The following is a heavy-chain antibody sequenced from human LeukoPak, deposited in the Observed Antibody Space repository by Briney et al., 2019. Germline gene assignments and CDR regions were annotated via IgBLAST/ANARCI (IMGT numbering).Heavy chain of an antibody. CDR1: GFTFSSYA. V-gene: IGHV3-23*01. Sequence: GGSLRLSCAASGFTFSSYATSWVRQAPGKGLEWVSAISGSGGSTYYADSVKGRFTISRDNSKNTLYLQMNSLRAEDTAVYYCAKLGDRYQLWAWGQGTLVTVSS. CDR3: AKLGDRYQLWA. D-gene: IGHD2-2*01. J-gene: IGHJ5*02. CDR2: ISGSGGST.